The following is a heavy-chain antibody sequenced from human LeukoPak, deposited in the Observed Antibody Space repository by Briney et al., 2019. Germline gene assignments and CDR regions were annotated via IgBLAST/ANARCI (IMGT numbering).Heavy chain of an antibody. V-gene: IGHV4-59*01. Sequence: SETLSLTCTVSGGSISSCYWSWIRQPPGKGLEWIGYIYYSGSTNYNPSLKSRVTISVDTSKNQFSLKLSSVTAADTAVYYCARAAPDFWSGYYYYYGMDVWGQGTTVTVSS. CDR3: ARAAPDFWSGYYYYYGMDV. D-gene: IGHD3-3*01. J-gene: IGHJ6*02. CDR1: GGSISSCY. CDR2: IYYSGST.